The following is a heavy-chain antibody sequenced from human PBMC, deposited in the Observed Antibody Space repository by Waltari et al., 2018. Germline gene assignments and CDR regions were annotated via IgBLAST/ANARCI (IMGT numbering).Heavy chain of an antibody. CDR2: IRDNGNT. V-gene: IGHV3-23*01. CDR3: VGARETS. J-gene: IGHJ5*02. CDR1: GLTLTSYG. Sequence: EVQLSESGGGLVQPGGSLRLSCATSGLTLTSYGMSWVRQAPGKGLEWVADIRDNGNTHYADSVRGRFTISREIFNSIVYLQMNSLRDADTAVYYCVGARETSWGQGTLVTVSS.